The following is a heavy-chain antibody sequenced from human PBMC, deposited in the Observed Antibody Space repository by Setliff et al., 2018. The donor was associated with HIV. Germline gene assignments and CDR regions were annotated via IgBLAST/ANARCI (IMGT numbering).Heavy chain of an antibody. CDR2: IFYSETVYYGGRT. D-gene: IGHD3-22*01. CDR1: GGSIRSYY. V-gene: IGHV4-39*01. Sequence: SETLSLTCIVSGGSIRSYYWGWIRQPPGKGPEWIGSIFYSETVYYGGRTYYSPSLKSRVTISVDTSKNQFSLKLSSVTAADTAVYYCARRFAMIVGQAFDIWGQGTMVTVSS. CDR3: ARRFAMIVGQAFDI. J-gene: IGHJ3*02.